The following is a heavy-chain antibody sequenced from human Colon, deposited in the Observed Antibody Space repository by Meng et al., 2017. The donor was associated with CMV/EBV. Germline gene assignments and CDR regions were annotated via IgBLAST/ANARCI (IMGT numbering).Heavy chain of an antibody. D-gene: IGHD6-19*01. CDR2: MNAYNGNT. V-gene: IGHV1-8*01. CDR1: GYNFTSYE. CDR3: TRGQFFSDY. J-gene: IGHJ4*02. Sequence: KISCKASGYNFTSYEIPWVRQAPGQGLEWMGYMNAYNGNTGYVQKFQGRVTMTRDTSISTAYMELSSLRSDDTAVYYCTRGQFFSDYWGQGTLVTVSS.